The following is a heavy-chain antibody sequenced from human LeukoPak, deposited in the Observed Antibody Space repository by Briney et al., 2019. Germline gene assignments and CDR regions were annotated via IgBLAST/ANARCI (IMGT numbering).Heavy chain of an antibody. CDR2: INPNSGGT. D-gene: IGHD3-10*01. CDR3: ARDHSWVRAQDP. J-gene: IGHJ5*02. CDR1: GYTFTGYY. V-gene: IGHV1-2*02. Sequence: GASVKVSCKASGYTFTGYYMHWVRQAPGRGLEWMGWINPNSGGTNYAQKFQGRVTMTRDTSISTAYMELSRLRSDDTAVYYCARDHSWVRAQDPWGQGTLVTVSS.